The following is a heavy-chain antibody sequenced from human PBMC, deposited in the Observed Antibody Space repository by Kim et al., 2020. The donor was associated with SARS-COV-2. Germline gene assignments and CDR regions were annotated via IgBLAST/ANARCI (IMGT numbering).Heavy chain of an antibody. Sequence: GESLKISCTVFGLTFNNYRMTWVRQAPGKGLDWVANMNQDGSEKFYVDSVKGRFTISRDNARNSLFLQMDSLRPEDTAVYYCVAGGTYLGVWGQGTLVTVSS. CDR1: GLTFNNYR. D-gene: IGHD3-16*01. CDR2: MNQDGSEK. J-gene: IGHJ4*02. V-gene: IGHV3-7*01. CDR3: VAGGTYLGV.